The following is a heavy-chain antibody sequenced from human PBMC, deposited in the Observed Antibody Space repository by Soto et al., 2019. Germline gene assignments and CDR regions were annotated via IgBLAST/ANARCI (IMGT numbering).Heavy chain of an antibody. CDR1: GYTLTELS. D-gene: IGHD3-9*01. Sequence: ASVKVSCKVSGYTLTELSMHWVRQAPGKGLEWVGGFDPEDGETIYAQKFQGRVTMTEDTSTDTAYMELSSLRSEDTAVYYCATDLTGAFILTGHYWGQGTLVTVSS. J-gene: IGHJ4*02. CDR2: FDPEDGET. CDR3: ATDLTGAFILTGHY. V-gene: IGHV1-24*01.